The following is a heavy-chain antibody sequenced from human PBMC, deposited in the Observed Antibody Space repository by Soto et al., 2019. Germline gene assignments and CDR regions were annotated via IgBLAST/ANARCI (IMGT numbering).Heavy chain of an antibody. CDR1: GFTFSSYG. J-gene: IGHJ4*02. CDR2: IWYDGSNK. CDR3: ARDRVAVGSTLDY. Sequence: GGSLRLSCAASGFTFSSYGMHWVRQAPGKGLEWVAVIWYDGSNKYYADSVKGRFTISRENSKNTLYLQMNSLRAEDTAVYYCARDRVAVGSTLDYWGQGTLVTVSS. V-gene: IGHV3-33*01. D-gene: IGHD6-19*01.